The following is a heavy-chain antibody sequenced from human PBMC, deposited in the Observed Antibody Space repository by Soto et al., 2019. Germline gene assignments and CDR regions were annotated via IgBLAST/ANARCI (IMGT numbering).Heavy chain of an antibody. V-gene: IGHV3-30*03. Sequence: GGSLRLSCAASGFSFSSYGMHWVRQAPGKGLEWVAMISYDGTDEYYADSVKGRFTISRDNSKNAVYLQMNSLRAEDTAVYYCARDRIPTGMDVWGQGT. CDR3: ARDRIPTGMDV. CDR2: ISYDGTDE. J-gene: IGHJ6*02. CDR1: GFSFSSYG.